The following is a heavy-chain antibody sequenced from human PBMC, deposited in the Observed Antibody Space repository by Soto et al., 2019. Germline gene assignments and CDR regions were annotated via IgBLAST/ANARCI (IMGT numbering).Heavy chain of an antibody. J-gene: IGHJ6*04. D-gene: IGHD2-2*01. CDR3: PRGGWGSCSTTTWYAEEYYSSYYGKDF. CDR2: ISAYNGNA. V-gene: IGHV1-18*04. CDR1: GYTFTSYG. Sequence: GASVKVSCKASGYTFTSYGISWVRQAPGQGLEWMGWISAYNGNANYAQKLKGRVTMTTDTSTSTAYMGLSSLRTDDTAVYYCPRGGWGSCSTTTWYAEEYYSSYYGKDFCGKGTTITSSS.